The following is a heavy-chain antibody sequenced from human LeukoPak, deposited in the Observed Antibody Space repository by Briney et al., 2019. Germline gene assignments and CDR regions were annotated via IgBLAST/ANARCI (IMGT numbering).Heavy chain of an antibody. J-gene: IGHJ3*02. D-gene: IGHD1-26*01. V-gene: IGHV4-30-2*01. CDR1: GGSISSGGYS. CDR2: IYHSGST. Sequence: PSETLSLTCAVSGGSISSGGYSWSWIRQPPGKGLEWIGYIYHSGSTYYNPSLKSRVTISVDRSKNQFSLKLSSVTAADTAVYYCARGYRVRWELNLKHSPAAFDIWGQGTMVTVSS. CDR3: ARGYRVRWELNLKHSPAAFDI.